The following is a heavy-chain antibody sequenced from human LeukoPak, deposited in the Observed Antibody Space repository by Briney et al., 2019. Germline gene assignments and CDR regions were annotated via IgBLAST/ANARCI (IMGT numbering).Heavy chain of an antibody. D-gene: IGHD3-22*01. V-gene: IGHV1-18*01. CDR2: ISAYNGNT. CDR3: ARASHYYDSSGYYGY. Sequence: GASVKVSCKASGYTFTSYGIGWVRQAPGQGLEWMGWISAYNGNTNYAQKLQGRVTMTTDTSTSTAYKELRSLRSDDTAVYYCARASHYYDSSGYYGYWGQGTLVTVSS. CDR1: GYTFTSYG. J-gene: IGHJ4*02.